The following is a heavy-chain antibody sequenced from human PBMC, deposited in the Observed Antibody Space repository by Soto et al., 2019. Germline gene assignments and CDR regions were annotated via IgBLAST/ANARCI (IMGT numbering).Heavy chain of an antibody. CDR1: GFTFSSYG. J-gene: IGHJ5*01. D-gene: IGHD3-16*01. CDR3: AKVRGIYMITFGGVIDS. CDR2: ISYDGRNK. V-gene: IGHV3-30*18. Sequence: QVQLVESGGGVVQPGRSLRLSCAASGFTFSSYGMHWVRQAPGKGLEGVAVISYDGRNKYYADSVKGRFTISRDNSKNTLYLQMNSLRAEDTAVYYCAKVRGIYMITFGGVIDSWGQGTLVTVSS.